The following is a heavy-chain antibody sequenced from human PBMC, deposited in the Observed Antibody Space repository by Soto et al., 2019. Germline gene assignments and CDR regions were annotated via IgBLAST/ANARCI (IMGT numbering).Heavy chain of an antibody. J-gene: IGHJ5*02. CDR3: ARDRQKNYYDSSGYLSP. D-gene: IGHD3-22*01. V-gene: IGHV3-33*01. CDR2: IWYDGSNK. CDR1: GFTFSSYG. Sequence: RLSCAASGFTFSSYGMHWVRQAPGKGLEWVAVIWYDGSNKYYADSVKGRFTISRDNSKNTLYLQMNSLRAEDTAVYYCARDRQKNYYDSSGYLSPWGQGTLVTVS.